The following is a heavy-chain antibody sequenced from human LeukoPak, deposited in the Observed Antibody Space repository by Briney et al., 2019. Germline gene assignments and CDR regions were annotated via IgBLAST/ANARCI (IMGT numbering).Heavy chain of an antibody. CDR2: IYYSGST. CDR1: GGSISSGGYY. V-gene: IGHV4-31*03. Sequence: PSVTLSLTCTVSGGSISSGGYYWSWIRQHPGKGLEWIGYIYYSGSTYYNPSLKSRVTISVDTSKNQFSLKLSSVTAADTAVYYCARDIDDSSGYTFDYWGQGTLVTVSS. J-gene: IGHJ4*02. D-gene: IGHD3-22*01. CDR3: ARDIDDSSGYTFDY.